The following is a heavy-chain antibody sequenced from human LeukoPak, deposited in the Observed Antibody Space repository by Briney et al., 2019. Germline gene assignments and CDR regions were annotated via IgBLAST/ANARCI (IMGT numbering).Heavy chain of an antibody. CDR3: ARAGTIFGVVTNFDY. J-gene: IGHJ4*02. V-gene: IGHV3-23*01. CDR1: GFTFSIYA. Sequence: GGSLRLSCAASGFTFSIYAMTWVRQAPGKVLEWVSGITGGGGSTYYTDSVKGRFTISRDNAKNSPYLQMNSLRAEDTAVYYCARAGTIFGVVTNFDYWGQGTLVTVSS. D-gene: IGHD3-3*01. CDR2: ITGGGGST.